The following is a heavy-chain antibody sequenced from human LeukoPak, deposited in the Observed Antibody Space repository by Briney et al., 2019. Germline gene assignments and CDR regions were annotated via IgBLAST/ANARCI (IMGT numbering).Heavy chain of an antibody. CDR3: TRVLGGGILWFDY. Sequence: PGGSLTLSCAASGFTFSDHYMDWVRQAPGKGREWVGRTRYKANSYTTDYAASVKGRFTVSRDDSKNSLYLQMTSLKAEDTAVYYCTRVLGGGILWFDYWGQGALVTASS. CDR1: GFTFSDHY. J-gene: IGHJ5*01. CDR2: TRYKANSYTT. V-gene: IGHV3-72*01. D-gene: IGHD1-26*01.